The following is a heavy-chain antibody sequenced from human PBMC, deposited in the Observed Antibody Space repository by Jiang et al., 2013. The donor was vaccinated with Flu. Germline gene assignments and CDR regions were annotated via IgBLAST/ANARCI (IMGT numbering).Heavy chain of an antibody. CDR1: GFTVSTYA. CDR2: INAGNGKT. Sequence: GAEVKKPGASVRVSCKASGFTVSTYAIHWVRQAPGQGLEWMGWINAGNGKTRYSQKIQDRVTITRDTSATTVYMELSSLKSEDTAAYYCARERGIAASGNYYGVDVWGQGTTVTVSS. V-gene: IGHV1-3*01. CDR3: ARERGIAASGNYYGVDV. J-gene: IGHJ6*02. D-gene: IGHD6-13*01.